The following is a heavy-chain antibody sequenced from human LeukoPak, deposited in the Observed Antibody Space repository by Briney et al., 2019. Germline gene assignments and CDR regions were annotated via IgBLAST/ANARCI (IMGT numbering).Heavy chain of an antibody. Sequence: GGSLRLSCAASGFTFRSYAMTWVRQAPGKGLEWVSTISGSGANTSYADYVKGRFTISRDNSKNTLYLQMSALRPEDTAVYYCAKSFKYGSGRYYNAFDFWGQGTLVTVSS. CDR2: ISGSGANT. CDR1: GFTFRSYA. J-gene: IGHJ4*02. CDR3: AKSFKYGSGRYYNAFDF. D-gene: IGHD3-10*01. V-gene: IGHV3-23*01.